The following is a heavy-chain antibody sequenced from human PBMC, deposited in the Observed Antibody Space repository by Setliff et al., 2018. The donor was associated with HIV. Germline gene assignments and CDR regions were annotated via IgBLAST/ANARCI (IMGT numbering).Heavy chain of an antibody. D-gene: IGHD2-8*02. CDR2: IIPGNANI. CDR3: AREVGSKMESDTGGFSI. Sequence: ASVKVTCKASGYTFTNYAIHWVRQVPGQRLEWMGWIIPGNANIRYSQNFHGRVSFTRDTSANTAYMELSSLIFEDTAVYYCAREVGSKMESDTGGFSIWGQGTKVTVSS. CDR1: GYTFTNYA. J-gene: IGHJ3*02. V-gene: IGHV1-3*01.